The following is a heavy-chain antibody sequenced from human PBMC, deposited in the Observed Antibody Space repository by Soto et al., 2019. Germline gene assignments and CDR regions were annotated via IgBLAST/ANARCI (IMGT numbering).Heavy chain of an antibody. CDR3: ARERCDNCGYFRVLVGAFDI. D-gene: IGHD3-22*01. V-gene: IGHV3-11*01. CDR1: GFTFGDYY. J-gene: IGHJ3*02. CDR2: MGTIGTTM. Sequence: LRLSCVASGFTFGDYYRSWIRQARGKGREWVAYMGTIGTTMNYADSVRGRFTSSRDDAKNSAYLQMNDLRDENTAVYYGARERCDNCGYFRVLVGAFDIWGPGTMVTVSS.